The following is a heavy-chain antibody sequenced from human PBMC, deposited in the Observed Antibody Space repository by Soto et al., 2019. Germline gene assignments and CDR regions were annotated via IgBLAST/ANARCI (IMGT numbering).Heavy chain of an antibody. V-gene: IGHV3-23*01. CDR3: AEGGFFDGFDY. CDR1: GFTFSIFA. CDR2: IVDSGGNT. J-gene: IGHJ4*01. Sequence: EVQLLESRGGLVQPGGTLRLACAATGFTFSIFAMTWVRQAPGKGLEWVSTIVDSGGNTYYADSVKGRFTISRDNSKNTLFLQMNSLRVEDTAVYYCAEGGFFDGFDYWGHGTLVTVSS.